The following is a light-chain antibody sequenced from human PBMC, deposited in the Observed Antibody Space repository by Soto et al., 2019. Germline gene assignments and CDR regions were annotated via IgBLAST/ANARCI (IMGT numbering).Light chain of an antibody. Sequence: QSALTQPASVSGSPGQSIIISCTGTSSDVGSYNFVSWYQQHPGKAPKLMIYEVSQRPSGVSNRFSGSKSGNTASLTTSGLQPEDEADYYCCSYAGNSGVFGGGTKRTV. CDR1: SSDVGSYNF. V-gene: IGLV2-23*02. CDR2: EVS. J-gene: IGLJ3*02. CDR3: CSYAGNSGV.